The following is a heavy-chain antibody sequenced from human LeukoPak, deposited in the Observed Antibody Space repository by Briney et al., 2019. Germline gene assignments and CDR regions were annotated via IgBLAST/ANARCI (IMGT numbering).Heavy chain of an antibody. V-gene: IGHV6-1*01. D-gene: IGHD6-13*01. J-gene: IGHJ6*02. CDR2: TYYRSKWYN. CDR1: GDSVSSNSAA. CDR3: ARDHIAAAGTPDDYYYYYGMDV. Sequence: SQTLSLTCAISGDSVSSNSAAWNWIRQSPSRGLEWLGRTYYRSKWYNDYAVSVKSRITINPDTSKNQFSLQLNSVTPEDTAVYYCARDHIAAAGTPDDYYYYYGMDVWGQGTTVTVSS.